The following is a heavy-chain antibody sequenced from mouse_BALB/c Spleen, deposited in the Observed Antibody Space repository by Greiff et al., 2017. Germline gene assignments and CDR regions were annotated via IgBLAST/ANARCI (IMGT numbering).Heavy chain of an antibody. V-gene: IGHV7-3*02. J-gene: IGHJ2*01. D-gene: IGHD1-2*01. CDR1: GFTFTDYY. CDR3: ARDIGYYGPFDY. CDR2: IRNKANGYTT. Sequence: EVKLVESGGGLVQPGGSLRLSCATSGFTFTDYYMSWVRQPPGKALEWLGFIRNKANGYTTEYSASVKGRFTISRDNSQSILYLQMNTLRAEDSATYYCARDIGYYGPFDYGGQGTTLTVSS.